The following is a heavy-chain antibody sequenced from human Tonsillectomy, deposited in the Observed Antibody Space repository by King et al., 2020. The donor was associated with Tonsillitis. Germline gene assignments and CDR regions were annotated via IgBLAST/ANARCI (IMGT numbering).Heavy chain of an antibody. J-gene: IGHJ4*02. CDR3: AKVVIGARDY. CDR2: ISGSGGRT. CDR1: GFTFSSYA. V-gene: IGHV3-23*04. Sequence: VQLVESGGGLVQPGGSLRLSCAASGFTFSSYAMSWVRQAPGKGLEWVSAISGSGGRTYYADSVKGRFTISRDNSKNTLYLQMNSLRPEDTALYYSAKVVIGARDYWGQGTLVTVSS. D-gene: IGHD6-6*01.